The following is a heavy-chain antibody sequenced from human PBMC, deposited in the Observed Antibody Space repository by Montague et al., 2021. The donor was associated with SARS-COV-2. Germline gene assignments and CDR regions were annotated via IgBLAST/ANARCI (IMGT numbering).Heavy chain of an antibody. V-gene: IGHV3-30*18. CDR2: LSSDGNYK. CDR1: GFTFNFYG. Sequence: SLRLSCAASGFTFNFYGLHWVRQTPGKGLEWVAHLSSDGNYKYYADSVKGRFTISRDNAKNTLYLQMNSLRVDDTAVYYCMKCWGDVDYLDFWGQGTLVTVSS. J-gene: IGHJ4*02. D-gene: IGHD3-16*01. CDR3: MKCWGDVDYLDF.